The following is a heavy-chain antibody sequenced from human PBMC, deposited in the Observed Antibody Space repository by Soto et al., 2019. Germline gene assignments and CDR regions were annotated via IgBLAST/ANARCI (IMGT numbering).Heavy chain of an antibody. D-gene: IGHD6-6*01. CDR2: MNPNSGNT. Sequence: ASVKVSCKASGYTFTSYDINWVRQATGQGLEWMGWMNPNSGNTGYAQKFQGRATMTRNTSISTAYMELSSLRSEDTAVYYCATIHHSSSSYFDYWGQGTLVTVSS. V-gene: IGHV1-8*01. CDR1: GYTFTSYD. J-gene: IGHJ4*02. CDR3: ATIHHSSSSYFDY.